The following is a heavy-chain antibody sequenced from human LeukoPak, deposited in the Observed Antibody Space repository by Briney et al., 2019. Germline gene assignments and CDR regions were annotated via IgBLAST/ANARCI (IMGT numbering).Heavy chain of an antibody. CDR3: AKDADPLNYYGSGSYHDY. J-gene: IGHJ4*02. Sequence: GGSLRLSCAASGFTFSSYSMNWVRQAPGKGLEWVSSISSSSSYIYYADSVKGRFTISRDNAKNSLYLQMNSLRAEDTAVYYCAKDADPLNYYGSGSYHDYWGQGTLVTVSS. V-gene: IGHV3-21*01. CDR2: ISSSSSYI. D-gene: IGHD3-10*01. CDR1: GFTFSSYS.